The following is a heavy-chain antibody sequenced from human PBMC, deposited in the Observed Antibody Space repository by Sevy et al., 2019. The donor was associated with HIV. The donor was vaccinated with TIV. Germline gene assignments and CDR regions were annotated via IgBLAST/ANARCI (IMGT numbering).Heavy chain of an antibody. V-gene: IGHV3-30-3*01. J-gene: IGHJ4*02. D-gene: IGHD3-22*01. Sequence: GGSLRLSCAASGFTFSSYAMHWVRQAPGKGLEWVAVISYDGSNKYYADSVKGRFTISRDNPKNTLYLQMNSLRAEDTAVYYCARDQYYDSSGAPYFDYWGQGTLVTVSS. CDR3: ARDQYYDSSGAPYFDY. CDR1: GFTFSSYA. CDR2: ISYDGSNK.